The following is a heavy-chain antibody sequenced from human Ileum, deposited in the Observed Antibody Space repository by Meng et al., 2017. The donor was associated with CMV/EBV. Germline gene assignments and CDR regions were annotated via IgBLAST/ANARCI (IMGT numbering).Heavy chain of an antibody. CDR1: GGSVNSGSYY. Sequence: GSLRLSCNVSGGSVNSGSYYWTWIRQPPGKGLEWIGYISYSGNTNYNPSLKSRLTIEGDTSRNQFSLKLTSVSAADTAMYYCARETSGWSTGIDYWGQGTLVTVSS. CDR3: ARETSGWSTGIDY. CDR2: ISYSGNT. J-gene: IGHJ4*02. V-gene: IGHV4-61*01. D-gene: IGHD6-19*01.